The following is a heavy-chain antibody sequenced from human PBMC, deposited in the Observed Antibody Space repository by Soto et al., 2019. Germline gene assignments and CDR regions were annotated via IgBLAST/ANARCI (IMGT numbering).Heavy chain of an antibody. J-gene: IGHJ5*02. CDR3: AKDPESEQPSSEYWFDP. CDR1: GFTFSSYG. Sequence: QVQLVESGGGVVQPGRSLRLSCAASGFTFSSYGMHWVRQAPGKGLEWVAVISYDGSNKYYADSVKGRFTISRDNSKNTLYLQRNSLRAEDTAVYYCAKDPESEQPSSEYWFDPWGQGNLVTVSS. D-gene: IGHD6-13*01. V-gene: IGHV3-30*18. CDR2: ISYDGSNK.